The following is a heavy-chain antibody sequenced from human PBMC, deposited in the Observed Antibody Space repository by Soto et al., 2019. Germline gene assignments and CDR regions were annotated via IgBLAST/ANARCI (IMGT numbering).Heavy chain of an antibody. J-gene: IGHJ5*02. Sequence: GGSLRLSCAASGFTFSSYSMNWVRQAPGKGLEWVSSISSSSSYIYYADSVKGRFTISRDNAKNSLYLQMNSLRAEDTAVYYCVGEAADFWSGYNWFDPWGQGTLVTVSS. CDR3: VGEAADFWSGYNWFDP. D-gene: IGHD3-3*01. V-gene: IGHV3-21*01. CDR2: ISSSSSYI. CDR1: GFTFSSYS.